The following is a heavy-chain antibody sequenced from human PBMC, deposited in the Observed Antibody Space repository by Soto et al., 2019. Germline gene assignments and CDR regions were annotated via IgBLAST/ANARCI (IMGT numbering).Heavy chain of an antibody. J-gene: IGHJ4*02. CDR2: ISGSGGST. CDR1: GFTFSSYA. V-gene: IGHV3-23*01. D-gene: IGHD6-13*01. Sequence: EVQLLESGGGLVQPGGSLRLSCAASGFTFSSYAMSWVRQAPGKGLEWVSEISGSGGSTYYADSVKGRFTISRDNSKNTLYLQMNSLRAEDTAVYYCVKRAGIAAAGRGGAIDYWGQGTLVTVSS. CDR3: VKRAGIAAAGRGGAIDY.